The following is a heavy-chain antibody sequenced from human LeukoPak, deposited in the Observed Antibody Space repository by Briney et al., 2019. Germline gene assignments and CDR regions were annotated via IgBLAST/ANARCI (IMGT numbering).Heavy chain of an antibody. V-gene: IGHV4-61*02. Sequence: PSQTLSLTCTVSGGSISSGSYYWSWIRQPAGKGLERIGRIYTSGSTNYNPSLKSRVTISVDTSKNQFSLKLSSVTAADTAVYYCARGAAAAALDYWGQGTLVTVSS. CDR1: GGSISSGSYY. J-gene: IGHJ4*02. D-gene: IGHD6-13*01. CDR2: IYTSGST. CDR3: ARGAAAAALDY.